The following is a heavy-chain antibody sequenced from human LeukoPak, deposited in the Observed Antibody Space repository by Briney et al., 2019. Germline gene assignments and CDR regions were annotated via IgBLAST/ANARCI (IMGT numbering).Heavy chain of an antibody. CDR2: IYYSGST. J-gene: IGHJ4*02. Sequence: SETLSLTCTVSGGSISSYYWSWIRQPPGKGLEWIGYIYYSGSTNYNPSLKSRVTISVDTSKNQFSLKLSSVTAADTAVYYCARGMVVRGVIAFDYWGQGTLVTVSS. CDR3: ARGMVVRGVIAFDY. D-gene: IGHD3-10*01. V-gene: IGHV4-59*01. CDR1: GGSISSYY.